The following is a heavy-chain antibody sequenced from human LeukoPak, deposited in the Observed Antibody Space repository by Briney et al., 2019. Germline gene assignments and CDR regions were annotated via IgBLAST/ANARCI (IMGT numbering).Heavy chain of an antibody. J-gene: IGHJ4*02. D-gene: IGHD6-13*01. CDR2: INPNSGGT. Sequence: ASVKVSCKASGYTFTGYYMHWVRQAPGQGLEWMGWINPNSGGTNYAQKLQGRVTMTTDTSTSTAYMELRSLRSDDTAVYYCARVRGSSWSRPNDYWGQGTLVTVSS. CDR1: GYTFTGYY. V-gene: IGHV1-2*02. CDR3: ARVRGSSWSRPNDY.